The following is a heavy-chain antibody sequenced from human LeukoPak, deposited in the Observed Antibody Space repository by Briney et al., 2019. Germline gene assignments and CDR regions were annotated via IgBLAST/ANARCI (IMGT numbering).Heavy chain of an antibody. V-gene: IGHV4-59*08. CDR1: GGSISGHY. D-gene: IGHD6-19*01. CDR3: ARRLDSNGWVNY. CDR2: IYYSGST. J-gene: IGHJ4*02. Sequence: PSETLSLTCTVSGGSISGHYWSWIRQPPGKGLEWLGYIYYSGSTNYNPSLKSRVTISVDTSKSQFSLKLSSVTAADTAVHYCARRLDSNGWVNYWGQGTLVTVSS.